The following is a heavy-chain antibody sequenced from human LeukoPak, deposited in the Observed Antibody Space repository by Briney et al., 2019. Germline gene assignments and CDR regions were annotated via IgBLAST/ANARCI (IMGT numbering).Heavy chain of an antibody. Sequence: GGSLRLSCAASGFTFSSYSMNWVRQAPGKGLEWVSYISSSSSTIYYADSVKGRFTISRDNAKNSLYLQMNSLRAEDTAVYYCARALVGATAALPSFWGQGTLVTVSS. V-gene: IGHV3-48*04. D-gene: IGHD1-26*01. CDR1: GFTFSSYS. CDR2: ISSSSSTI. J-gene: IGHJ4*02. CDR3: ARALVGATAALPSF.